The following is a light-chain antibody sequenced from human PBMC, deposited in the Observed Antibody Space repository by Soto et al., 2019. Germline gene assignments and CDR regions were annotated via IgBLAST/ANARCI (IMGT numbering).Light chain of an antibody. CDR3: QQSDSTPQT. V-gene: IGKV1-39*01. J-gene: IGKJ1*01. Sequence: DIQMTQSPSSLSASVGDRVTISCRASQSISNYLNWYQQKPGTAPKLLIYAASSLQSGVPSRFSGSGSGTHFTLTISSLQIEDFATYFCQQSDSTPQTFGQGTKVEIK. CDR2: AAS. CDR1: QSISNY.